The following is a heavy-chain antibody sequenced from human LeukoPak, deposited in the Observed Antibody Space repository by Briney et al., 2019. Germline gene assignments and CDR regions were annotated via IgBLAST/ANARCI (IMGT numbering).Heavy chain of an antibody. CDR3: ARANTEKYFQH. V-gene: IGHV4-38-2*01. CDR1: GYSISSGYY. D-gene: IGHD1-14*01. J-gene: IGHJ1*01. CDR2: IYHSAST. Sequence: SETLSLTCAVSGYSISSGYYWGWIRQPPGKGLEWIGSIYHSASTYYNPSLKSRVTISVDTSKNQFSLKLSSVTAADTAVYYCARANTEKYFQHWGQGTLVTVSS.